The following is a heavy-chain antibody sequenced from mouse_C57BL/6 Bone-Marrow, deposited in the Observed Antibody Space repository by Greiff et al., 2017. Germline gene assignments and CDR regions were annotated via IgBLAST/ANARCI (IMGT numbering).Heavy chain of an antibody. CDR3: ARWLYDYPFDY. V-gene: IGHV1-64*01. Sequence: QVQLKQPGAELVKPGASVKLSCKASGYTFTSYWMHWVKQRPGQGLEWIGMIHPNSGSTNYNEKFKSKATLTVDKSSSTAYMQLSSLTSEDSAVYYCARWLYDYPFDYWGQGTTLTGSS. CDR1: GYTFTSYW. D-gene: IGHD2-4*01. J-gene: IGHJ2*01. CDR2: IHPNSGST.